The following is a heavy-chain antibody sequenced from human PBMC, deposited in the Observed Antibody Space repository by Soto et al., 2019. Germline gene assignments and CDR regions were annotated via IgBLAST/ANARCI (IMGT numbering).Heavy chain of an antibody. CDR2: IIPIFGTA. D-gene: IGHD3-22*01. V-gene: IGHV1-69*01. J-gene: IGHJ4*02. CDR1: GGTFSSYA. CDR3: ASETNDSSGSYFDY. Sequence: QVQLVQSGAEVKKPGSSVKVSCKASGGTFSSYAISWVRQAPGQGLEWMGGIIPIFGTANYAQKFQGRVTITADESTSTAYMELSNLRSEDTAVYYCASETNDSSGSYFDYWGQGTLVTVSS.